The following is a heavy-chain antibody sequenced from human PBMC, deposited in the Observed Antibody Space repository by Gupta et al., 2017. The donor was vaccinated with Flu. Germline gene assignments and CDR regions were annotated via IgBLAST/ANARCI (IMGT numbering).Heavy chain of an antibody. Sequence: EVQLVESGGGLVKPGGSLRLSCAASGFTFSSYSMNWVRQAPGKGLEWVSSISSSSSYIYYADSVKGRFTISRDNAKNSLYLQMNSLRAEDTAVYYCARDLGGGMGFDYWGQGTLVTVSS. V-gene: IGHV3-21*01. J-gene: IGHJ4*02. CDR3: ARDLGGGMGFDY. CDR2: ISSSSSYI. CDR1: GFTFSSYS. D-gene: IGHD6-13*01.